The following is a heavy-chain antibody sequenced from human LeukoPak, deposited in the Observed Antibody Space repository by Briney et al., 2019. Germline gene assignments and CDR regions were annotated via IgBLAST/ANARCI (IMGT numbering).Heavy chain of an antibody. CDR3: AKDLRRYYFDY. Sequence: GGSLRLSCTASGFIFTNYAMSWVRKAPGKGLEWVSSISKSADGMFYVDSVKGRFTISRDNSKNTLYLQMNSLRAEDTAVYYCAKDLRRYYFDYWGRGTLVTVSS. CDR2: ISKSADGM. V-gene: IGHV3-23*01. J-gene: IGHJ4*02. CDR1: GFIFTNYA.